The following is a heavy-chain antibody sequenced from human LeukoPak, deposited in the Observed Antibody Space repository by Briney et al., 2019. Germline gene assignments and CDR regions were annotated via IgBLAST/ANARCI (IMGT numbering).Heavy chain of an antibody. V-gene: IGHV3-30*18. J-gene: IGHJ4*02. Sequence: PGGSLRLSCAASGFTFSSNGMHWVRQAPGKGLEWVAIISYDGSNKFYADSMKGRFTISRDNSENTVYLQMNSLRVEDTAVYYCAKGEGEYGVPIDYWGQGTLVTVSS. CDR2: ISYDGSNK. CDR1: GFTFSSNG. D-gene: IGHD2/OR15-2a*01. CDR3: AKGEGEYGVPIDY.